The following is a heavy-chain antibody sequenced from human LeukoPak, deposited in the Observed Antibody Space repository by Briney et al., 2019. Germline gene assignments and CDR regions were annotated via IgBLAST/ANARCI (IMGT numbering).Heavy chain of an antibody. CDR3: ARGAPASSSWWKDYYYYYMDV. CDR1: GFTFSSYS. Sequence: GGSLRLSCAASGFTFSSYSMNWVRQAPGKGLEWVSSISSSSSYIYYADSVKGRFTISRDNAKNSLYLQMNSLRAEDTAVYYCARGAPASSSWWKDYYYYYMDVWGKGTTVTVSS. CDR2: ISSSSSYI. V-gene: IGHV3-21*01. J-gene: IGHJ6*03. D-gene: IGHD6-13*01.